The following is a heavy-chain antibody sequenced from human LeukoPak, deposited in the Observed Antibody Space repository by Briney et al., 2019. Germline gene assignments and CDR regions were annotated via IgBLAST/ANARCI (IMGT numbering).Heavy chain of an antibody. CDR3: ARVAHNYDLLTGYYPYLDYFDF. J-gene: IGHJ4*02. CDR2: INPNSGGT. D-gene: IGHD3-9*01. Sequence: ASVKVSCKASGYTFTSYGISWVRQAPGQGLEWMGWINPNSGGTYYAQKFQGRVTMTRDTSISTAYMSRLRSDDTAVFYCARVAHNYDLLTGYYPYLDYFDFWGQGTLVTVSS. CDR1: GYTFTSYG. V-gene: IGHV1-2*02.